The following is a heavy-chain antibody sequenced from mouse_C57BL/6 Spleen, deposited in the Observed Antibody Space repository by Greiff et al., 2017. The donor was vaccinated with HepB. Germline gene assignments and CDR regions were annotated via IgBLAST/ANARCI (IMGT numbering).Heavy chain of an antibody. J-gene: IGHJ2*01. Sequence: QVQLQQPGAELVRPGTSVKLSCKASGYTFTSYWMHWVKQRPGQGLEWIGVIDPSDSYTNYNPKFKGKATLTVDTSSSTAYMQLSSLTSEDSAVYYCAFYYGNYLDYWGQGTTLAVPS. D-gene: IGHD2-1*01. CDR2: IDPSDSYT. V-gene: IGHV1-59*01. CDR1: GYTFTSYW. CDR3: AFYYGNYLDY.